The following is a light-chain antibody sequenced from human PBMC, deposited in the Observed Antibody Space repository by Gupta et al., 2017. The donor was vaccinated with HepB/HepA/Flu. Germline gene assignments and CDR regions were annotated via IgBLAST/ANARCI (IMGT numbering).Light chain of an antibody. CDR3: SSYTTSSTWV. J-gene: IGLJ3*02. CDR2: DVS. CDR1: SGDVGSYDR. Sequence: QSALTQPPSVSGSPGQSVTISCTGTSGDVGSYDRVSWYQQPPGTAPKLIIYDVSNRPSGVPDRFSGSKSGNTASLTISGLQPEDEADYYCSSYTTSSTWVFGGGTKLTVL. V-gene: IGLV2-18*02.